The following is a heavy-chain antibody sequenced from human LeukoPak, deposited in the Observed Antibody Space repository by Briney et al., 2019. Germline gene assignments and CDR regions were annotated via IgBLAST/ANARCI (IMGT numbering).Heavy chain of an antibody. Sequence: SETLSLTCTVSGGSISSYYWSWIRQSPGKGLEWIGYIYYSGSTNYNPSLKSRVTISVDTSKNQFSLKLSSVTAADTAVYYCARDRPEQGVDYWGQGTLVTVSS. CDR2: IYYSGST. V-gene: IGHV4-59*01. CDR1: GGSISSYY. J-gene: IGHJ4*02. D-gene: IGHD1/OR15-1a*01. CDR3: ARDRPEQGVDY.